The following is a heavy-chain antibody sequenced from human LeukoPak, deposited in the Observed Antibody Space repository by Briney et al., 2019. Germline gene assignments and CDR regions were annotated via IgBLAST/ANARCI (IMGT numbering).Heavy chain of an antibody. CDR3: ARDSSRAFDY. J-gene: IGHJ4*02. Sequence: SETLSLTCTVSGGSISSGSYYWSWIRQPAGKGLEWIGRIYTGGSTNYNPSLKSRVTISVDTSKNQFSLKLSSVTAADTAVYYCARDSSRAFDYWGQGTLVTVSS. CDR1: GGSISSGSYY. CDR2: IYTGGST. D-gene: IGHD6-13*01. V-gene: IGHV4-61*02.